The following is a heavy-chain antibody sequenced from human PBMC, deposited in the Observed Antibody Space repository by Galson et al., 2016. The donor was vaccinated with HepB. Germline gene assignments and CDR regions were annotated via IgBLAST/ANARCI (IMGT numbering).Heavy chain of an antibody. CDR3: AKEMGTANSFDY. CDR2: VTHDGNNK. D-gene: IGHD7-27*01. J-gene: IGHJ4*02. Sequence: SLRLSCAASGFIFSGYAMHWVRKAPGKGLEWVAVVTHDGNNKYYADPVKGRFTISRANSKNTLFIQMNSLRIEKTAVYYCAKEMGTANSFDYWGPGTLVTVSS. V-gene: IGHV3-30*18. CDR1: GFIFSGYA.